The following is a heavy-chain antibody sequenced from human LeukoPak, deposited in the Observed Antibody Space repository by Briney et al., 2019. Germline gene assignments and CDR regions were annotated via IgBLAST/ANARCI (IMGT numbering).Heavy chain of an antibody. J-gene: IGHJ6*02. Sequence: GESLKISCKGSGYSFTSYWIGWVRQMPGKGLEWMGIIYPGDSDTRYSPSFQGQVTISADKSISTAYLQWSSPKASDTAMYYCARLSPIVVVPAAIGDGMDVWGQGTTVTVSS. D-gene: IGHD2-2*02. CDR1: GYSFTSYW. CDR2: IYPGDSDT. V-gene: IGHV5-51*01. CDR3: ARLSPIVVVPAAIGDGMDV.